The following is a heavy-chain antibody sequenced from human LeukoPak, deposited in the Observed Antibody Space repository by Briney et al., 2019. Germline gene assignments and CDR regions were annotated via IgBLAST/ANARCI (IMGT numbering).Heavy chain of an antibody. CDR3: ARDGGKDIVVVPAADNWFDP. CDR2: IIPIFGIA. CDR1: GGTFSSYA. V-gene: IGHV1-69*04. J-gene: IGHJ5*02. D-gene: IGHD2-2*01. Sequence: GASVKVSCKASGGTFSSYAISWVRQAPGQGLEWMGRIIPIFGIANYAQKFQGRVTITADKSTSTAYMELSSLRSEDTAVYYCARDGGKDIVVVPAADNWFDPWGQGTLVTVSS.